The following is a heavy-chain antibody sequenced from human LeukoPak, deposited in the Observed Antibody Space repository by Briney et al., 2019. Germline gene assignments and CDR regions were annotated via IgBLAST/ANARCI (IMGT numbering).Heavy chain of an antibody. CDR2: IYSGGST. Sequence: GGSLRLSCAASGFTVSSNYMSWVRQAPGKGLEWVSVIYSGGSTYYADSVKGRFTISRDNSKNTLYLQMNSLRAEDTAVYYCASRLGIAAAGTGAFDIWGQGTMVTVSS. D-gene: IGHD6-13*01. J-gene: IGHJ3*02. CDR3: ASRLGIAAAGTGAFDI. V-gene: IGHV3-53*01. CDR1: GFTVSSNY.